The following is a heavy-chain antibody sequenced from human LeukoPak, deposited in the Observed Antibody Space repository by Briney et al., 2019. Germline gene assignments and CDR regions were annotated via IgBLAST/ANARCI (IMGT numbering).Heavy chain of an antibody. V-gene: IGHV3-48*01. J-gene: IGHJ4*02. D-gene: IGHD2-15*01. CDR2: ISSSSSTI. Sequence: PGGSLRVSCAASGFTFSSYSMNWVRQAPGKGLEWVSYISSSSSTIYYADSVKGRFTISRDNAKNSLYLQMNSLRAEDTAVYYCARVGIRAFDYWGQGTLVTVSS. CDR1: GFTFSSYS. CDR3: ARVGIRAFDY.